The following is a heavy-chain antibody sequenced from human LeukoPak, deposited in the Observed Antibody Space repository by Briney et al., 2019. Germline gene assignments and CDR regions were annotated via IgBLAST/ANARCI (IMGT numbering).Heavy chain of an antibody. V-gene: IGHV4-34*01. J-gene: IGHJ6*01. CDR1: GGSFSGYY. D-gene: IGHD3-9*01. CDR2: INHSGST. CDR3: ARCLDPNYDILTGYQLYYYGMDV. Sequence: SETLSLTCAVYGGSFSGYYWGWIRQPPGKGLEWIGEINHSGSTNYNPSLKSRVTISVDTSKNQVSLKLGSVTAAGTAVYCCARCLDPNYDILTGYQLYYYGMDVWGQGATVTVSS.